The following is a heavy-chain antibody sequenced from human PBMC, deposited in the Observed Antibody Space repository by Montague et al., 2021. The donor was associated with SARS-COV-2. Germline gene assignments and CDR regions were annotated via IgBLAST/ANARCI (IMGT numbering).Heavy chain of an antibody. J-gene: IGHJ6*02. Sequence: SLRLSCAASGFTFSSYSMNLVRQAPGKGLEWVSSISSSSSYIYYXXSLKGLFTISRDNAKNSLYLQMNSLRAEDTAVYYCARDPEMATIIRSLGYYYYYGMDVWGQGTTVTVSS. CDR2: ISSSSSYI. CDR3: ARDPEMATIIRSLGYYYYYGMDV. V-gene: IGHV3-21*01. D-gene: IGHD5-24*01. CDR1: GFTFSSYS.